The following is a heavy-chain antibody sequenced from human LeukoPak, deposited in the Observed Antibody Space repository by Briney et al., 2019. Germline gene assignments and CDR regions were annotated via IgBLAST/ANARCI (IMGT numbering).Heavy chain of an antibody. J-gene: IGHJ4*02. CDR1: GFTFSNYG. CDR3: AKDHGQNFDY. CDR2: LRRDGSDT. Sequence: HPGGSLGLSCAASGFTFSNYGMHWVRQAPGRGRVGVAFLRRDGSDTYYADSVEGPFTISRDNSKNTVYLQINSLRTEDTAVYYCAKDHGQNFDYWGERTLVSVSS. V-gene: IGHV3-30*02.